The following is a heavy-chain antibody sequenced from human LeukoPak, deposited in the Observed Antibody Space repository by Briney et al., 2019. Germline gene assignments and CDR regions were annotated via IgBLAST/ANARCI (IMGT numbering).Heavy chain of an antibody. D-gene: IGHD3-10*01. CDR1: GGTFSSYA. Sequence: ASLKVSCKASGGTFSSYAISWVRQAPGQGLGWMGGIIPIFGTANYAQKLQGRVTITADESTSTAYMELSSLRSEDTAVYYCARDRNALWFGYWGQGTLVTVSS. CDR3: ARDRNALWFGY. V-gene: IGHV1-69*13. J-gene: IGHJ4*02. CDR2: IIPIFGTA.